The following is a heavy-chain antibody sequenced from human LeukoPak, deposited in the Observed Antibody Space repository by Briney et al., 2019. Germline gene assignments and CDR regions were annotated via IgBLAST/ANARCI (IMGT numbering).Heavy chain of an antibody. CDR1: GFTFCSYA. CDR3: ARDLRSGYSSGYGY. D-gene: IGHD5-18*01. CDR2: ISYDGSNK. Sequence: GGSLRLSCAASGFTFCSYAMHWVRQAPGKGLEWVAVISYDGSNKYYADSVKGRFTISRDNSKNTLYLQMNSLRAEDTAVYYCARDLRSGYSSGYGYWGQGTLVTVSS. J-gene: IGHJ4*02. V-gene: IGHV3-30*01.